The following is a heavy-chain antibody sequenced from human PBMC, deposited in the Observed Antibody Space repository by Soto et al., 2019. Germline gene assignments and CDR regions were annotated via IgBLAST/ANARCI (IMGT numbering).Heavy chain of an antibody. J-gene: IGHJ4*02. D-gene: IGHD2-2*01. Sequence: GGSLRLSCAASGFTFSSYAMTWVRQTPGKGLEWVSAISGSGSSTYYADSVKGRFTISRDKSKSTVYLQMNSVRAEDTAVYYCAKGDIYCSSSNCYAAYWGQGTLVTVSS. CDR3: AKGDIYCSSSNCYAAY. CDR1: GFTFSSYA. V-gene: IGHV3-23*01. CDR2: ISGSGSST.